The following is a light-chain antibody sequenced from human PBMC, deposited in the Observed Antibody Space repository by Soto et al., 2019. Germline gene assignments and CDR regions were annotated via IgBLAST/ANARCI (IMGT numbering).Light chain of an antibody. CDR3: QTWGARMV. Sequence: QPVLTQSPSASASLGASVKLTCTLSSGHSDYAIAWHQQQPEKGPRYLMKLNSDGSHSKGDGIPDRFSGSSSGAERYLTISSLQSEDEADYHCQTWGARMVFGGGTKVTVL. CDR2: LNSDGSH. CDR1: SGHSDYA. J-gene: IGLJ3*02. V-gene: IGLV4-69*01.